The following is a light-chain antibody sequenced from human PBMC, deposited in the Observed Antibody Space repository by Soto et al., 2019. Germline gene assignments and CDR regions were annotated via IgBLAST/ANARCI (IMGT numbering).Light chain of an antibody. CDR3: QHRAPWPPT. Sequence: EIVLTQSPATLSLSQGEEATLSCGASQSISTYLAWYQEKPGQAPRLLFYDASTRATSIPARFSASGYGTDFTLTISDLEPVDLAIYYCQHRAPWPPTFGQGTKVEIK. CDR2: DAS. J-gene: IGKJ1*01. V-gene: IGKV3-11*01. CDR1: QSISTY.